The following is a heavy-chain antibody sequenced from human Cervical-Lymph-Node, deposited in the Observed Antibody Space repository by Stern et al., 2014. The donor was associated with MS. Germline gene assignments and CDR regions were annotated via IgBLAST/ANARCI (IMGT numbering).Heavy chain of an antibody. Sequence: QVTLRESCPTLVKPTQTLTLTCTFSGFSLSTSGVGVGWIRQPPGKALEXLALIYWDDDKRYSPSLKSRLTITKDTSKNQVVLTMTNMDPVDTATYYCAHTRPLRLPGYFDYWGQGTLVTVSS. CDR3: AHTRPLRLPGYFDY. D-gene: IGHD2-2*01. V-gene: IGHV2-5*02. CDR2: IYWDDDK. CDR1: GFSLSTSGVG. J-gene: IGHJ4*02.